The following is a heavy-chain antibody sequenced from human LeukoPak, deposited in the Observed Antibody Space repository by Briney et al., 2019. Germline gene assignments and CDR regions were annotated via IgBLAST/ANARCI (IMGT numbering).Heavy chain of an antibody. CDR1: GFTFSSYW. Sequence: PGGSLRLSCAASGFTFSSYWMSCVRQAPGKGLEWVANIKQDGSEKYYVDSVKGRFTISRDNAKNSLYLQMNSLRAEDTAVYYCARDHGMTTVTPFDYWGQGTLVTVSS. J-gene: IGHJ4*02. V-gene: IGHV3-7*04. D-gene: IGHD4-17*01. CDR2: IKQDGSEK. CDR3: ARDHGMTTVTPFDY.